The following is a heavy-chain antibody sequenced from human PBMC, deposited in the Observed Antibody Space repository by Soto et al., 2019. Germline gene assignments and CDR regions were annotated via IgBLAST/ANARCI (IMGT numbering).Heavy chain of an antibody. CDR3: VKGPYCSSTSCYTGYYGMDV. J-gene: IGHJ6*02. CDR2: ISSNGGST. D-gene: IGHD2-2*02. CDR1: GFTLSSYA. V-gene: IGHV3-64D*06. Sequence: GGSLRLSGSASGFTLSSYAMHWVRQAPGKGLEYVSAISSNGGSTYYADSVKGRFTISRDNSKNTLYLQMSSLRAEDTAVYYCVKGPYCSSTSCYTGYYGMDVWGQGTTVTVSS.